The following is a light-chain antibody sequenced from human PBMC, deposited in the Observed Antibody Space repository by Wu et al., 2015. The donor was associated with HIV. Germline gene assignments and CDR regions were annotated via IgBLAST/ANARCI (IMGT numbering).Light chain of an antibody. CDR2: AAS. CDR1: QSISSY. J-gene: IGKJ1*01. CDR3: QKXNTAPWT. Sequence: DIQMTQSPSSLSASVGDRVTITCRASQSISSYLNWYQQKPGKAPKLLIYAASTLQSGVPSRFSGSGSGTDFTLTISSLQPEDVATYYCQKXNTAPWTFGQGTKVEMK. V-gene: IGKV1-27*01.